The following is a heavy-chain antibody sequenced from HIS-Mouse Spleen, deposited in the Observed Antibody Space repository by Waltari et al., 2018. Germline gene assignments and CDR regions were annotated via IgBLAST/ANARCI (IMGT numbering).Heavy chain of an antibody. CDR3: AREIPYSSSWYDWYFDL. CDR2: INPNSGGT. D-gene: IGHD6-13*01. CDR1: GYTFTGYY. J-gene: IGHJ2*01. V-gene: IGHV1-2*02. Sequence: QVQLVQSGAEVKKPGASVKVSCKASGYTFTGYYMHWVRQAPGQGLEWMGWINPNSGGTNYEQKFQGRVTMTRETSISTAYMELSRLRSDDTAVYYCAREIPYSSSWYDWYFDLWGRGTLVTVSS.